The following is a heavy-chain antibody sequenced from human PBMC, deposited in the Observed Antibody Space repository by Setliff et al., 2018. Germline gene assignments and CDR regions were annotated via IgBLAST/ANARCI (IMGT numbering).Heavy chain of an antibody. D-gene: IGHD3-16*01. CDR1: GYPFVGYF. V-gene: IGHV1-2*02. CDR3: AKQGDLAFDY. Sequence: ASVNVSCKTSGYPFVGYFIYWMRQAPGQGLEWVGWIDPKSGRTKYAVKFQGRVTMTRDTSSSTIYMEVNSLTSDDTAVYFCAKQGDLAFDYWGQGTQVTVSS. CDR2: IDPKSGRT. J-gene: IGHJ4*02.